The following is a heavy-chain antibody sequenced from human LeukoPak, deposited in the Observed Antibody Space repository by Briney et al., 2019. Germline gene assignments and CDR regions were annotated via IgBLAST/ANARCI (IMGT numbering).Heavy chain of an antibody. CDR3: AKGGGRDKWEPLMDDAFDI. Sequence: GGSLRLSCAASGFTFSSYSMNWVRQAPGKGLEWVSTISGSGGSTYYADSVKGRFTISRDNSKNTLYLQMNSLRAEDAAVYYCAKGGGRDKWEPLMDDAFDIWGQGTMVTVSS. V-gene: IGHV3-23*01. CDR1: GFTFSSYS. J-gene: IGHJ3*02. D-gene: IGHD1-26*01. CDR2: ISGSGGST.